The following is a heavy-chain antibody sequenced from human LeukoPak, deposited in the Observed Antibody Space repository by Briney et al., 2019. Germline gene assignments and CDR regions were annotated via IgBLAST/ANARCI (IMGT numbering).Heavy chain of an antibody. V-gene: IGHV3-23*01. D-gene: IGHD6-6*01. Sequence: PGGSLRLSCAASEFTFSNYAMSWVRQAPGRGLEWVASIINSGEKTYYADSVKGRFTVSRDNSQNTLFLEMNSLRVADSAVYYCAKTASSSGEWGQGTLVTVSS. J-gene: IGHJ4*02. CDR3: AKTASSSGE. CDR2: IINSGEKT. CDR1: EFTFSNYA.